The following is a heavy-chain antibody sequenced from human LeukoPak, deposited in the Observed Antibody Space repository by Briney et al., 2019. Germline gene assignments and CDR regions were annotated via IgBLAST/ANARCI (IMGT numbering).Heavy chain of an antibody. Sequence: GSLRLSCPASGFPFTDYWMNWVRQAPGKGLEWVANIKQDGSEKFYVDSVKGRFTISRDNAKNSLFLQMNSLRADDTAVYYCASLGNWGQGTLVTVSS. CDR2: IKQDGSEK. CDR1: GFPFTDYW. CDR3: ASLGN. J-gene: IGHJ4*02. V-gene: IGHV3-7*01. D-gene: IGHD1-1*01.